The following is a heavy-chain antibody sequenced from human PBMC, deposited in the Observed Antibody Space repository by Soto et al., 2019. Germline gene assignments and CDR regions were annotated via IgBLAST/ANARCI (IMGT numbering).Heavy chain of an antibody. Sequence: EVQLLESGGGLVQPGGSLRLSCVGSGFTFSRYVMSWVRQAPGKGLEWVSVISGSGGVSYYTDSVKGRFTISRDNSKNTLYLEMKSLGAGDTAVYYCASPDGDYFSSHMDVWGKGTTVTVSS. CDR1: GFTFSRYV. CDR2: ISGSGGVS. J-gene: IGHJ6*03. V-gene: IGHV3-23*01. CDR3: ASPDGDYFSSHMDV. D-gene: IGHD4-17*01.